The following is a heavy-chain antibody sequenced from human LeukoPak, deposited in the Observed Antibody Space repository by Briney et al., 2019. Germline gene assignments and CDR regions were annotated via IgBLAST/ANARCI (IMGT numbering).Heavy chain of an antibody. V-gene: IGHV4-61*02. J-gene: IGHJ6*03. CDR1: GGSISSGSYY. CDR2: IYTSGST. CDR3: ASYPVDTAMVNRYYYYYMDV. D-gene: IGHD5-18*01. Sequence: KSSETLSHTCTVSGGSISSGSYYWSWIRQPAGKGLEWIGRIYTSGSTNYNPSLKSRVTISVDTSKNQFSLKLSSVTAADTAVYYCASYPVDTAMVNRYYYYYMDVWGKGTTVTVSS.